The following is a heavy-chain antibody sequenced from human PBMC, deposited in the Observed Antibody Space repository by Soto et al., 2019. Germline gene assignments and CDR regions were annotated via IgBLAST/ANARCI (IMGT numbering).Heavy chain of an antibody. CDR1: GGSISSSSYY. Sequence: QLQLQESGPGLVKPSETLSLTCTVSGGSISSSSYYWGWIRQPRGKGLEWIGSIYYSGSTYYNPSLKSRVTISVDTSKNQFSLKLSSVTAADTAVYYCARAPHYGGGPYFDYWGQGTLVTVSS. CDR2: IYYSGST. D-gene: IGHD4-17*01. V-gene: IGHV4-39*01. CDR3: ARAPHYGGGPYFDY. J-gene: IGHJ4*02.